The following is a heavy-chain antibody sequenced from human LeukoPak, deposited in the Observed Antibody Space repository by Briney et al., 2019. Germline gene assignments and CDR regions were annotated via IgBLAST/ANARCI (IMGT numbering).Heavy chain of an antibody. CDR2: ISAYNGNT. J-gene: IGHJ3*02. CDR3: ARWACSGGSCGLVYAFDI. CDR1: GYTFTSYG. D-gene: IGHD2-15*01. Sequence: ASVKVSCKASGYTFTSYGISWVRQAPGQGLEWMGWISAYNGNTNYAQKLQGRVTMTTDTSTSTAYMELSRLRSDDTAVYYCARWACSGGSCGLVYAFDIWGQGTMVTVSS. V-gene: IGHV1-18*01.